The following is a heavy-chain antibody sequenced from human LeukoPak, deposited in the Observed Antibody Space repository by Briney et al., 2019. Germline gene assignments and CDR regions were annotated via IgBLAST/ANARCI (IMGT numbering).Heavy chain of an antibody. CDR1: GFTFSNYG. CDR3: ARVLVPAATSRYYYYGMDV. CDR2: TWYDGSNN. D-gene: IGHD2-2*01. Sequence: GRSLRLSCAASGFTFSNYGMHWVRQAPAKGLEWVAVTWYDGSNNYYADSVKGRFTIARDNSKNTLYLQMNGLRAEDTAVYYCARVLVPAATSRYYYYGMDVWGQGTTVTVSS. V-gene: IGHV3-33*01. J-gene: IGHJ6*02.